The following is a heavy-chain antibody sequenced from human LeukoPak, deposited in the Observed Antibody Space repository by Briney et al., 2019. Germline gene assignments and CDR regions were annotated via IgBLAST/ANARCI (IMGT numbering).Heavy chain of an antibody. V-gene: IGHV3-30*04. CDR1: GFTFSSYA. J-gene: IGHJ4*02. Sequence: GGSLRLSCAASGFTFSSYAMHWVRQAPGKGLEWVAVISYDGSNKYYADSVKGRFTISRDNSKSTLYLQMNSLRAEDTAVYYCARQVGSGFTIDYWGQGTLVTVSS. D-gene: IGHD6-19*01. CDR3: ARQVGSGFTIDY. CDR2: ISYDGSNK.